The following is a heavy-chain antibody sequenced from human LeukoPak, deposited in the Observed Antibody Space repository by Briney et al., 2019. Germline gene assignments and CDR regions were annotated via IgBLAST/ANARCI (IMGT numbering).Heavy chain of an antibody. Sequence: KSGGSLRLSCAASGFTFSTYTMNWVSQAPGKGLEWVSTISGSSSYIYYGDSVKGRFTISRDNAKNSLYLQMNSLRAEDTAVYYCARAPYDSTGYETQLAFDIWGQRKMVTVSS. CDR1: GFTFSTYT. CDR3: ARAPYDSTGYETQLAFDI. D-gene: IGHD3-22*01. V-gene: IGHV3-21*01. J-gene: IGHJ3*02. CDR2: ISGSSSYI.